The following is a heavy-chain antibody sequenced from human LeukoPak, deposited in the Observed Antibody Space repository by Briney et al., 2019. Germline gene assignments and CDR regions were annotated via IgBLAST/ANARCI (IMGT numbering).Heavy chain of an antibody. J-gene: IGHJ4*02. D-gene: IGHD5-24*01. V-gene: IGHV3-72*01. CDR2: ARNRANSYTT. Sequence: GGPLRLSCAPSGFPFSDHYMVCVRQAPGKGLVWVGRARNRANSYTTDYAASVKGRFTISRYDSKNSLYLQMDSLKTEETAVYYCACERDGYHDGHYWGQGTLVTVSS. CDR1: GFPFSDHY. CDR3: ACERDGYHDGHY.